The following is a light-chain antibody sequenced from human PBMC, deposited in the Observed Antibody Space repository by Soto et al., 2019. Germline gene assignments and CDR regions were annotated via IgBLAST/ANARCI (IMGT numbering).Light chain of an antibody. Sequence: EIVLQQSPGTLSLSPGERATLSCRASQSVSSSYLAWYQQKPGQAPRLLIYGASNRAAGIPDRFSGSGSGTDFTLTISRLEPEDFAVYFCQQYGSSPLTFGQGTKVEIK. J-gene: IGKJ1*01. CDR2: GAS. CDR1: QSVSSSY. CDR3: QQYGSSPLT. V-gene: IGKV3-20*01.